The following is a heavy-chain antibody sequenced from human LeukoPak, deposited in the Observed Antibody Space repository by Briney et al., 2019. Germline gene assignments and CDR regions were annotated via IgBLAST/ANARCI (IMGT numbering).Heavy chain of an antibody. J-gene: IGHJ4*02. V-gene: IGHV3-30*03. D-gene: IGHD3-22*01. Sequence: GGSLRLSCAASGFTFSSYGMHWVRQAPRKGLEWVAVISYDGSNKYYADSVKGRFTISRDNSKNTLYLQMNSLRAEDTAVYYCASGRRGDYYDSSGYYDYWGQGTLVTVSS. CDR2: ISYDGSNK. CDR3: ASGRRGDYYDSSGYYDY. CDR1: GFTFSSYG.